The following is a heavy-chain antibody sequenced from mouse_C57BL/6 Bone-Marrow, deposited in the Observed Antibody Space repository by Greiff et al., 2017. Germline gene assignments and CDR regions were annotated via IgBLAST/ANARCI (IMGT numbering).Heavy chain of an antibody. Sequence: EVKLVASGEGLVKPGGSLKLSCAASGFTFSSYAMSWVRQTPEKRLEWVAYISSGGDYIYYADTVKGRFTISRDNARNTLYLQMSSLNSEDTAMYYCTRDYYYGSSPFAYWGQGTLVTVSA. J-gene: IGHJ3*01. V-gene: IGHV5-9-1*02. CDR3: TRDYYYGSSPFAY. CDR2: ISSGGDYI. D-gene: IGHD1-1*01. CDR1: GFTFSSYA.